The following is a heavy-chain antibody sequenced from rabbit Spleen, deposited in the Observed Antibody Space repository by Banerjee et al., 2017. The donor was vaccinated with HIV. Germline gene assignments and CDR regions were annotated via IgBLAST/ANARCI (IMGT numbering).Heavy chain of an antibody. V-gene: IGHV1S45*01. CDR3: ARVAGTGDYSDVYFDL. CDR1: GFSFSNNYD. CDR2: IYTGNGKT. J-gene: IGHJ4*01. D-gene: IGHD8-1*01. Sequence: QEQLVESGGGLVKPGASLTLTCTASGFSFSNNYDMCWVRQAPGKGLEWIGCIYTGNGKTYYASWTKGRFTISKSSSATVTLQMTGLTAADTATYFCARVAGTGDYSDVYFDLWGPGTLVTVS.